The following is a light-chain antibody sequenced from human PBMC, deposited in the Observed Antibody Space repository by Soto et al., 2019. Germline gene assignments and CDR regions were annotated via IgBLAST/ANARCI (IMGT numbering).Light chain of an antibody. CDR2: HAS. Sequence: EIVLTQSPATLSLSPGESATLSCRASQRIANYLAWYQQKPGQAPRLLIYHASNRASGIPARFSGSGSGTNFTLTISSLEPEDFAFYYCQQRSDWPLTTFGGGTKVESK. CDR1: QRIANY. CDR3: QQRSDWPLTT. V-gene: IGKV3-11*01. J-gene: IGKJ4*01.